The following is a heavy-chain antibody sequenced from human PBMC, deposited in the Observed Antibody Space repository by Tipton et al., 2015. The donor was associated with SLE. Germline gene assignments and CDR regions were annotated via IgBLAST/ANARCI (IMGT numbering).Heavy chain of an antibody. CDR3: ARGCGTNCYSMMS. V-gene: IGHV3-23*01. CDR1: GFSFTTYA. CDR2: IRDGDTMT. Sequence: SLRLSCAASGFSFTTYAMNWVRQAPGKGLEWVSTIRDGDTMTYYADSVKGRFTISRDNSKNMVFLQMNSLRAEDTAVYYCARGCGTNCYSMMSWGQGTLVTVSS. D-gene: IGHD2-21*01. J-gene: IGHJ5*02.